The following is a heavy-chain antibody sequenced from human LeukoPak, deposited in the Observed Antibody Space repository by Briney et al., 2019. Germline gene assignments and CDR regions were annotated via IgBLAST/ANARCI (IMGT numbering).Heavy chain of an antibody. CDR1: GFTFSSYA. Sequence: PGGSLRLSCSASGFTFSSYAMHWVRQAPGKGLEYVSAISSNGGSTYYADSVKGRFTISRDNAKNSLYLQMNSLRAEDTAVYYCASGTTVVTPHAFDIWGQGTMVTVSS. V-gene: IGHV3-64*04. D-gene: IGHD4-23*01. J-gene: IGHJ3*02. CDR3: ASGTTVVTPHAFDI. CDR2: ISSNGGST.